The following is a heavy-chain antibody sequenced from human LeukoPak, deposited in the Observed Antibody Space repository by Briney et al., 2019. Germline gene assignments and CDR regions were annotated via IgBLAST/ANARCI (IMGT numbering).Heavy chain of an antibody. V-gene: IGHV1-2*02. D-gene: IGHD6-13*01. Sequence: GASVKVSCKASRYIFTSYYIHWVRQAPGQGLEWMGWINPNNGGTKYAQKFQGRVTMTSDTSISTAYMELSRLRSDDTAVYYCARDRGSSWYGDYWGQGTLATVSS. CDR3: ARDRGSSWYGDY. J-gene: IGHJ4*02. CDR2: INPNNGGT. CDR1: RYIFTSYY.